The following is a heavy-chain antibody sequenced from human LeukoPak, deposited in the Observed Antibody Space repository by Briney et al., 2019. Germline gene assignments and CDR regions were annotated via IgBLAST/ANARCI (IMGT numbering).Heavy chain of an antibody. J-gene: IGHJ3*02. CDR2: ISYSGGT. Sequence: SETLSLTCSVSGGSMRTTSYYWAWIRQPPGKGLEWIGSISYSGGTYYNPSLKSRVTISVDTSKNQFSLKLSSVTAADTAVYYCARDDPIFGVVTGAFDIWGQGTMVTVSS. CDR1: GGSMRTTSYY. CDR3: ARDDPIFGVVTGAFDI. V-gene: IGHV4-39*07. D-gene: IGHD3-3*01.